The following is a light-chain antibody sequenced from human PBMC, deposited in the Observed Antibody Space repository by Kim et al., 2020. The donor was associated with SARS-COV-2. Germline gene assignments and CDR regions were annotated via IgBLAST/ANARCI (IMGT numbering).Light chain of an antibody. J-gene: IGLJ1*01. V-gene: IGLV3-1*01. CDR1: KLGDKY. CDR2: QDN. Sequence: SYELTQPPSVSVSPGQTASITCSGDKLGDKYACWYQQKPGQSPLLVIYQDNKRPSGIPERFSGSNSGNTATLTISGTQAMDEADYYCQAWDSSTYVFGTG. CDR3: QAWDSSTYV.